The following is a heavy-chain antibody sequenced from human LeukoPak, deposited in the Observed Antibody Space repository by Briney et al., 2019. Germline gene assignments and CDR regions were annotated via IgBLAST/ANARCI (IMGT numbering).Heavy chain of an antibody. CDR3: ARDPARIIAGRQDIVVVPA. V-gene: IGHV4-61*02. J-gene: IGHJ5*02. D-gene: IGHD2-2*01. CDR1: GGSISSGSYY. CDR2: IYTSGST. Sequence: PSQTLSLTCTVSGGSISSGSYYWSWIRQPAGKGLEWIGRIYTSGSTNYNPSLKSRVTISVDTSKNQFSLKLSSVTAADTAVYYCARDPARIIAGRQDIVVVPAWGQGTLVTVSS.